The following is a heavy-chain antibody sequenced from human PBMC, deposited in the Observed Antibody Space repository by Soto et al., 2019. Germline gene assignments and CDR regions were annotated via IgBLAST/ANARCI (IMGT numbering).Heavy chain of an antibody. CDR2: IYYSGST. V-gene: IGHV4-31*03. J-gene: IGHJ6*02. CDR3: ARRGYRGYYYYGMDV. D-gene: IGHD1-1*01. Sequence: SGTLSLTCTFSCCSIRSGGYYWSWGRPHPGKGLEWIGYIYYSGSTYYNPYTKSRVNISVETSKNKFSLKLRSVTAADTAVYYCARRGYRGYYYYGMDVWGQGTTVIVSS. CDR1: CCSIRSGGYY.